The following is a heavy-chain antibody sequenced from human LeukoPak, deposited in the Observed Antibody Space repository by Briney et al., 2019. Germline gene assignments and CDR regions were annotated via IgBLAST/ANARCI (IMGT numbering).Heavy chain of an antibody. CDR1: GGSISSYY. D-gene: IGHD6-13*01. CDR3: ARDVVEQQLAYYYYYYMDV. CDR2: IYTSGST. V-gene: IGHV4-4*07. Sequence: SETLSLTCTVSGGSISSYYWSWIRQPAGKGLEWIGRIYTSGSTNYNPSLKSRVTMSVDTSKNQFSLKLSSVTAADTAVYYCARDVVEQQLAYYYYYYMDVWGKGTTVTVSS. J-gene: IGHJ6*03.